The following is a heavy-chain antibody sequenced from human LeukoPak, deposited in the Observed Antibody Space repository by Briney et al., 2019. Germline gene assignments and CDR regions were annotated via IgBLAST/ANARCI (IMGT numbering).Heavy chain of an antibody. J-gene: IGHJ4*02. V-gene: IGHV5-51*01. Sequence: GESLKISCKGSGYSFTSYWIGWVRQMPGKGLEWMGIIYPGDSDTRYSPSFQGQVTISADKSISTAYLQWSSLKASDTAMYYCARRRILTGYYYHFDYWGQGTLVTVSS. CDR2: IYPGDSDT. CDR3: ARRRILTGYYYHFDY. D-gene: IGHD3-9*01. CDR1: GYSFTSYW.